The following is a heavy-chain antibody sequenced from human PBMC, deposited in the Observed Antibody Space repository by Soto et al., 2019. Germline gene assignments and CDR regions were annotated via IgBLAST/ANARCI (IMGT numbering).Heavy chain of an antibody. CDR3: ARHGAQDTAMVFFDY. Sequence: SETLSLTCTVSGGSISSYYWSWIRQPPGKGLEWIGYIYYSGSTYYNPSLKSRVTISVDTSKNQFSLKLSSVTAADTAVYYCARHGAQDTAMVFFDYWGQGTLVTVSS. CDR2: IYYSGST. J-gene: IGHJ4*02. V-gene: IGHV4-59*08. D-gene: IGHD5-18*01. CDR1: GGSISSYY.